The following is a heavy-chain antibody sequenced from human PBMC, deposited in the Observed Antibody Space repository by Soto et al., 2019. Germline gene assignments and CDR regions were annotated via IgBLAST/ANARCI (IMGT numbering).Heavy chain of an antibody. J-gene: IGHJ4*02. CDR2: IIPIFGTA. Sequence: QVQLVQSGAEVKKPGSSVKVSCKASGGTFSSYAISWVRQAPGQGLEWMGGIIPIFGTANYAQKFQGRVTITADDSTSTASMELSSLRSEDTAVYYCARHNGARSGYYHPPDYWGQGTLVTVSS. CDR1: GGTFSSYA. D-gene: IGHD3-22*01. CDR3: ARHNGARSGYYHPPDY. V-gene: IGHV1-69*01.